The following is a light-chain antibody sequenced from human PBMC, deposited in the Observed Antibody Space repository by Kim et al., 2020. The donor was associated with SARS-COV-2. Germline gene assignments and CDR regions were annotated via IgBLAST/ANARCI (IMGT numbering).Light chain of an antibody. J-gene: IGLJ3*02. CDR2: QDT. CDR1: KLGDKY. CDR3: QAWDSSTVV. V-gene: IGLV3-1*01. Sequence: SYELTQPPSVSVSPGQTASFTCSGDKLGDKYTSWYQQRPGQSPVLVIYQDTKRPSGIPERFSGSNSGNTATLTISEAQAMDEADYYCQAWDSSTVVFGGGTKLTVL.